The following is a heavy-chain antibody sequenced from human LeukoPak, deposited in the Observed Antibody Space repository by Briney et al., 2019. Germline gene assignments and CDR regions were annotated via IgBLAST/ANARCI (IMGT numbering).Heavy chain of an antibody. D-gene: IGHD2-15*01. CDR1: GGSFSGYY. V-gene: IGHV4-34*01. CDR2: INHSGST. J-gene: IGHJ3*02. CDR3: ARGHRGGSFGDAFDI. Sequence: PSETLSLTCAVYGGSFSGYYWSWIRQPPGKGLEWIGEINHSGSTNYNPSLKSRVTISVDTSKNQFSLKLSSVTAADTAVYYCARGHRGGSFGDAFDIWGQGTMVTVSS.